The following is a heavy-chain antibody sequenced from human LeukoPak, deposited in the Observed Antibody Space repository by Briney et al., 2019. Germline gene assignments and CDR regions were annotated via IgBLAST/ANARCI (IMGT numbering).Heavy chain of an antibody. J-gene: IGHJ4*02. V-gene: IGHV1-8*01. CDR3: AREKIGSGYDQDLDY. CDR1: GSTFTINN. Sequence: ASVKLSFTATGSTFTINNNNWVRQAHGQGLEWMGWMNPNSGNTGYAQKFQGRVTMTRNTSISTAYMELSSLRSEDTAVYYCAREKIGSGYDQDLDYWGQGTMVTVSS. D-gene: IGHD5-12*01. CDR2: MNPNSGNT.